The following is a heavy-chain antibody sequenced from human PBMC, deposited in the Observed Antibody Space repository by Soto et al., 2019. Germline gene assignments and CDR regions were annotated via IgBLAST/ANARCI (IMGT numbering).Heavy chain of an antibody. D-gene: IGHD2-15*01. CDR3: ARAPYCSGGTCYDGMDV. Sequence: PSQTLSLTCAISGDSFSSNSDTWNWIRQSPSGGLEWLGRTYYRSKWYTDYALSVKSRITINPDTSKNHFSLQLNSVTPEDTAVYYCARAPYCSGGTCYDGMDVWGQGTTVTVSS. CDR2: TYYRSKWYT. J-gene: IGHJ6*02. CDR1: GDSFSSNSDT. V-gene: IGHV6-1*01.